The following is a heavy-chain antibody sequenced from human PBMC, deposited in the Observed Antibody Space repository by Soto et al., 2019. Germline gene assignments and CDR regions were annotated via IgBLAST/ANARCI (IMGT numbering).Heavy chain of an antibody. CDR3: STLRSYAASFHI. CDR2: IHYTGSP. V-gene: IGHV4-59*01. Sequence: SETLSLTCTVSGGSISSSYSSWIPQPPGKGLEWIGYIHYTGSPNYNPSLKSRVTISVDTSKNQFSLRLTSVTAADTAVYYCSTLRSYAASFHIWGQGTLVTVSS. D-gene: IGHD1-26*01. J-gene: IGHJ3*02. CDR1: GGSISSSY.